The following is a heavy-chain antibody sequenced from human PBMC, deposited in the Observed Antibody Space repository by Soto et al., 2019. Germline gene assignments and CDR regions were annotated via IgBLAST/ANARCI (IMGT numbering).Heavy chain of an antibody. CDR2: IYSSGKT. D-gene: IGHD1-1*01. J-gene: IGHJ5*02. CDR3: AREYNWILDDFADMRWSFDP. CDR1: GGSISSYY. V-gene: IGHV4-4*07. Sequence: TSETLSLTCTVSGGSISSYYWSWIRQPAGKGLEWIGRIYSSGKTNYNPSLESRVTMSVDTSKNQFSLSLKSVTAADTAIYYCAREYNWILDDFADMRWSFDPWGQGTLVTVSS.